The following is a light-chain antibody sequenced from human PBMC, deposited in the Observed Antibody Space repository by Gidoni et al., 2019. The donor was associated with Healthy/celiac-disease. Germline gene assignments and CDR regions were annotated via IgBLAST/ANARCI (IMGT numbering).Light chain of an antibody. CDR3: QQRVDWPPT. CDR2: DAS. J-gene: IGKJ2*01. Sequence: EIVLTQSPASLSLSPVERATLSCRASQTSSNYLAWYQQKSGQAPRLLIYDASNRATGIQARFSGSGSGTDFTLTISSLEPEDFAVYYCQQRVDWPPTFGQGTKLDIK. V-gene: IGKV3-11*01. CDR1: QTSSNY.